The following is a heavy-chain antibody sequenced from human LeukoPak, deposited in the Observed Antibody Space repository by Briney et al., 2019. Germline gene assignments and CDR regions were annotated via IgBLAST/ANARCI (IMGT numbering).Heavy chain of an antibody. CDR3: AKVGAGPGSYTHFDY. J-gene: IGHJ4*02. CDR2: ISGSGGST. Sequence: GGSLRLSCAASQSTFNSYVMTWVRQAPGKGLEWVSGISGSGGSTYYADSVKGRFTISRDNSKNTVYPQMNSLRAEDTAVCYCAKVGAGPGSYTHFDYWGQGTLVTVSS. V-gene: IGHV3-23*01. D-gene: IGHD3-10*01. CDR1: QSTFNSYV.